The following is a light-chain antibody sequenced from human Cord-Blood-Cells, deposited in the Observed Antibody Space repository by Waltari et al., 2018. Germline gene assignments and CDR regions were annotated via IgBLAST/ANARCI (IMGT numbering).Light chain of an antibody. CDR1: QSVSSN. V-gene: IGKV3-15*01. CDR2: GAS. J-gene: IGKJ3*01. CDR3: QQYNNWPPFT. Sequence: EILMTQSQATLSVSPGERAPLPCRASQSVSSNLAWYQQKPGQAPRLLIYGASTRATGIPARFSGSGSGTEFTLTISSLQSEDFAVYYCQQYNNWPPFTFGPGTKVDIK.